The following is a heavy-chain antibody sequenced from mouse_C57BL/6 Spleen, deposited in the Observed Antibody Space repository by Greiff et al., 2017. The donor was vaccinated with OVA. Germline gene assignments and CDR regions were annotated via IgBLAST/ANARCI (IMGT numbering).Heavy chain of an antibody. CDR3: ARRGNYGLSYYAMDY. CDR2: IHPNSGST. Sequence: QVQLQQSGAELVKPGASVKLSCKASGYTFTSYWMHWVKQRPGQGLEWIGMIHPNSGSTNYNEKFKSKATLTVDKSSSTAYMQLSSLTSEDSAVYYCARRGNYGLSYYAMDYWGQGTSVTVSS. D-gene: IGHD2-1*01. J-gene: IGHJ4*01. CDR1: GYTFTSYW. V-gene: IGHV1-64*01.